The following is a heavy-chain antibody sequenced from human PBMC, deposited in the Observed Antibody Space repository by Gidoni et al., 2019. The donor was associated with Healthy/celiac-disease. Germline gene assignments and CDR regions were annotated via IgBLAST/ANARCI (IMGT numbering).Heavy chain of an antibody. CDR1: GYAFIDYY. V-gene: IGHV1-2*02. CDR2: INPNGGVT. CDR3: ARGGITIFGAIDY. D-gene: IGHD3-3*01. Sequence: QVQLVQSGAEVKKPGASVKVSCTTSGYAFIDYYRHWVRQAPGQGLEWMGWINPNGGVTNEAQKFQGRVTVTRDTSISTAYMELSRLRSDDTAVYYCARGGITIFGAIDYWGQGSLVTVSA. J-gene: IGHJ4*02.